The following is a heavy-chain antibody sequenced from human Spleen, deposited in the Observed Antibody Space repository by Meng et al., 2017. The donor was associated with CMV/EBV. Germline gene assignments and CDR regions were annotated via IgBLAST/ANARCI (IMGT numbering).Heavy chain of an antibody. CDR3: ARERRDGYNAPWFDP. J-gene: IGHJ5*02. V-gene: IGHV1-2*02. D-gene: IGHD5-24*01. CDR2: INPNSGGT. CDR1: GYTFTDYY. Sequence: ASVKVSCKASGYTFTDYYMHWVRQAPGQGLEWMGWINPNSGGTQYAQKFQDRVTMTTDTSTSTAYMELRSLRSDDTAVYYCARERRDGYNAPWFDPWGQGTLVTVSS.